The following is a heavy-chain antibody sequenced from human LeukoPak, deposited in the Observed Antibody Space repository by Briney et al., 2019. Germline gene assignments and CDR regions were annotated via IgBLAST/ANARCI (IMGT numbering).Heavy chain of an antibody. CDR1: GFTFSSYS. CDR2: ISSSSSTI. V-gene: IGHV3-48*01. Sequence: GGSLRLSCAASGFTFSSYSMNWVRQAPVKGLEWVSYISSSSSTIYYADSVKGRFTISRDNAKNSLYLQMNSLRAEDTAVYYFVREGESIRYFDWLPSAGAFDIWGQGTMVTVSS. CDR3: VREGESIRYFDWLPSAGAFDI. D-gene: IGHD3-9*01. J-gene: IGHJ3*02.